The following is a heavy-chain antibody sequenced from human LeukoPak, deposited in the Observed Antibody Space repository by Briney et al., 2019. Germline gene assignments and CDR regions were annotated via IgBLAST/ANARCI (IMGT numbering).Heavy chain of an antibody. J-gene: IGHJ6*02. CDR3: TTAHIVATKYYYYGMDV. CDR1: GFTFSNAW. D-gene: IGHD5-12*01. Sequence: GGSLRLSCAASGFTFSNAWMSWVRQAPGKGLEWVGRIKSKTDGGTTDYAAPVKGRFTISRDDSKNTPYLQMNSLKTEDTAVYYCTTAHIVATKYYYYGMDVWGQGTTVTVSS. CDR2: IKSKTDGGTT. V-gene: IGHV3-15*01.